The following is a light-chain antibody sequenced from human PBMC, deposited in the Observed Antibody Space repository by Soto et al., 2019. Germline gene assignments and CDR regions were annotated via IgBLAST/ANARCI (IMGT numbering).Light chain of an antibody. V-gene: IGLV2-8*01. CDR3: SSYAGSKVV. CDR1: SSDVGGYNY. Sequence: QSALTQPPSASESPGQSVTISCTGTSSDVGGYNYVSWYQQHPGKAPKLMIYEVSKRPSGVPDRFSGSKSGNTASLTVSGLQAEDEADYYCSSYAGSKVVFGGGTQLTVL. J-gene: IGLJ2*01. CDR2: EVS.